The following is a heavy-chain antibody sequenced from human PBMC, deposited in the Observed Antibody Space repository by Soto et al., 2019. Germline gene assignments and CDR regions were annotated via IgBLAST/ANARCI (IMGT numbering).Heavy chain of an antibody. CDR2: INHSGST. Sequence: SETLSLSCLVSDGSMNSDSSYWGWIRQPPGKGLEWIGVINHSGSTYHNLSLKGRVTMSVDASRNQFSLKLTSMTAADTAVYYCARLGGYVSVGYYYLWDSWGQGTLVTVSS. CDR3: ARLGGYVSVGYYYLWDS. J-gene: IGHJ4*02. D-gene: IGHD3-22*01. CDR1: DGSMNSDSSY. V-gene: IGHV4-39*01.